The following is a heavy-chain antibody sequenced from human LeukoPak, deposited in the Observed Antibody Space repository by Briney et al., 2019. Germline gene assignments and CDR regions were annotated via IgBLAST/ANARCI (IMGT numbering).Heavy chain of an antibody. CDR1: RFAFSSTW. CDR3: AKDRGHDSRNAFDI. CDR2: INQDGSEK. Sequence: PGGSLRLSCAASRFAFSSTWMSWVRQAPGKGLQWVATINQDGSEKYYVDSVKGRFTISRDNAKNSLYLQMNSLRAEDTALYYCAKDRGHDSRNAFDIWGQGTMVTVSS. D-gene: IGHD3-22*01. J-gene: IGHJ3*02. V-gene: IGHV3-7*03.